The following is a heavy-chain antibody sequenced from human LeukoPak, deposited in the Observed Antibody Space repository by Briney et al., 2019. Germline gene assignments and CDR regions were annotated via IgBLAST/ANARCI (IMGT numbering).Heavy chain of an antibody. Sequence: PSETLSLTCTVSGGSISSSSYYWGWIRQPPGKGLEWTGSIYYSGSTYYNPSLKSRVTISVDTSKNQFSLKLSSVTAADTAVYYCARDQGETSLGPIDYWGQGTLVTVSS. J-gene: IGHJ4*02. CDR3: ARDQGETSLGPIDY. CDR1: GGSISSSSYY. V-gene: IGHV4-39*07. D-gene: IGHD3-10*01. CDR2: IYYSGST.